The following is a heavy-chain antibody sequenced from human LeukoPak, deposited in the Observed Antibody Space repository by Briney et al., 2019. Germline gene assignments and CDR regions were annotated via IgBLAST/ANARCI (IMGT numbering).Heavy chain of an antibody. CDR3: ARVAAAGTSHYYYYYYMDV. CDR2: ISSSSYI. D-gene: IGHD6-13*01. J-gene: IGHJ6*03. V-gene: IGHV3-21*01. CDR1: GFTFSSYS. Sequence: KSGGSLRLSCAASGFTFSSYSMNWVRQAPGKGLEWVSSISSSSYIYYADSVKGRFTISRDNAKNSLYLQMNSLRAEDTAVYYCARVAAAGTSHYYYYYYMDVWGKGTTVTVSS.